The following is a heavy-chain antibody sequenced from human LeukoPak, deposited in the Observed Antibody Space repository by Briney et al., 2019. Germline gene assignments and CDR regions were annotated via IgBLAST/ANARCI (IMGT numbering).Heavy chain of an antibody. CDR3: AREAGSCSSTSCPFDY. D-gene: IGHD2-2*01. CDR2: VNPNSGGT. J-gene: IGHJ4*02. Sequence: WASVKLSCKASGYTFTGYYMHWVRQAPGQGLEWMGWVNPNSGGTNYAQKFQGRVTMTRDTSISTAYMELSRLRSDDTAVYYCAREAGSCSSTSCPFDYWGQGTLVTVSS. V-gene: IGHV1-2*02. CDR1: GYTFTGYY.